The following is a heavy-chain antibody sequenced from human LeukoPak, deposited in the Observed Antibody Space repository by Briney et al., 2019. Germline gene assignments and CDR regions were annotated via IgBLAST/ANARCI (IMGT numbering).Heavy chain of an antibody. V-gene: IGHV4-39*01. CDR1: VGSITGSSYY. CDR2: MYYSGST. D-gene: IGHD3-22*01. J-gene: IGHJ4*02. CDR3: ARQYYDSTGYYYFDY. Sequence: SEPLSLTCSVSVGSITGSSYYWAWSRQPPGRGLDWIGSMYYSGSTYYNSSLKSRVTISEDTSKNQFSLKLTSVTAADTAVYYCARQYYDSTGYYYFDYWGQGPLVTVSS.